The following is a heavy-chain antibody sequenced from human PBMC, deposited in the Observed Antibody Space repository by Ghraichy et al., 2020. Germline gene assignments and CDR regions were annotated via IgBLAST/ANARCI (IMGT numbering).Heavy chain of an antibody. CDR1: GGSISSSSYY. D-gene: IGHD6-19*01. J-gene: IGHJ3*02. CDR2: IYYSGST. Sequence: SETLSLTCTVSGGSISSSSYYWGWIRQPPGKGLEWIGSIYYSGSTYYNPSLKSRVTISVDTSKNQFSLKLSSVTATDTAVYYCARQVPILVAGGAFDIWGQGTMVTVSS. CDR3: ARQVPILVAGGAFDI. V-gene: IGHV4-39*01.